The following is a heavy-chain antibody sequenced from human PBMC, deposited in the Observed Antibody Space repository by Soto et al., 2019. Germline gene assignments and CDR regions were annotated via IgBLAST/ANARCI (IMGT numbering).Heavy chain of an antibody. D-gene: IGHD2-21*01. CDR3: ARYSSAPYYGMDV. CDR1: GFTFSSYN. Sequence: EVQLVESGGGLVKPGGSLRLSCAASGFTFSSYNMNWVRQAPGKGLEWVSSISSSSSYIYYADSVKGRFTISRDNAKNSQYLQMNSLRAEDTAVYYCARYSSAPYYGMDVWGQGTTVTVSS. J-gene: IGHJ6*02. V-gene: IGHV3-21*01. CDR2: ISSSSSYI.